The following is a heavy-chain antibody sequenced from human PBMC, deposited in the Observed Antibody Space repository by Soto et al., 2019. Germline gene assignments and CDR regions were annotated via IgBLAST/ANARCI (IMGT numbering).Heavy chain of an antibody. CDR2: INPSGGST. Sequence: ASVEVSCKASGYTFTSYYMHWVRQAPGQGLEWMGIINPSGGSTSYAQKFQGRVTMTRDTSTSTVYMELSSLRSEDTAVYYCASPNPHYYDSSGPFDYWGQGTLVTVSS. J-gene: IGHJ4*02. V-gene: IGHV1-46*01. CDR3: ASPNPHYYDSSGPFDY. CDR1: GYTFTSYY. D-gene: IGHD3-22*01.